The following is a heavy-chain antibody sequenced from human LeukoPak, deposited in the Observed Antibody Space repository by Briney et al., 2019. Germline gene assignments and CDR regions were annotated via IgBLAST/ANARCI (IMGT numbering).Heavy chain of an antibody. CDR2: INNSGST. J-gene: IGHJ6*03. Sequence: PSETLSLTCAVYGGSFSGYYWSWIRQPPGKGLEWIGEINNSGSTNYNPSLKSRVTISVDTSKNQFSLKLSSVTAADTAVYYCASAGGFAGYMDVWGKGTTVTISS. CDR3: ASAGGFAGYMDV. V-gene: IGHV4-34*01. CDR1: GGSFSGYY. D-gene: IGHD3-16*01.